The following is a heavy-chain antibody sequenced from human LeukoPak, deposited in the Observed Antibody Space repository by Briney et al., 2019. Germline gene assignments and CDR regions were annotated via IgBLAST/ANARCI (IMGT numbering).Heavy chain of an antibody. CDR2: ISGSGGST. CDR1: GFTFSSYA. J-gene: IGHJ4*02. V-gene: IGHV3-23*01. Sequence: GGSLRLSCAASGFTFSSYAMSWVRQAPGKGLEWVSAISGSGGSTYYADFVKGRFTISRDNSKETLYLQMDSLRAEDMALYYCAKWGFTYGPGYFDYWGQGILVTVSS. D-gene: IGHD3-10*01. CDR3: AKWGFTYGPGYFDY.